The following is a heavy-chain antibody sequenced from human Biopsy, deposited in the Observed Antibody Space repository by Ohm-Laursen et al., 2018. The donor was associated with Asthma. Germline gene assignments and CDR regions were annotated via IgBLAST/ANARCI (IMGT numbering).Heavy chain of an antibody. D-gene: IGHD3-3*01. CDR1: GFTFSSYG. J-gene: IGHJ4*02. CDR3: ASQSSGPDFWSGYYYFDY. Sequence: SLRLSCAASGFTFSSYGMHWVRQAPGKGLEWVAVISYDGRNKYYADSVKGRFTISRDNSKDKLYLQMNSLRAEDTAVYYCASQSSGPDFWSGYYYFDYRGQGTLVTVSS. V-gene: IGHV3-30*03. CDR2: ISYDGRNK.